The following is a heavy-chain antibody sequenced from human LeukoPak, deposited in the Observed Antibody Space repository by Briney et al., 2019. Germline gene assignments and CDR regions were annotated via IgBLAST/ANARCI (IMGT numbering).Heavy chain of an antibody. V-gene: IGHV3-30-3*01. J-gene: IGHJ4*02. CDR2: ISYDGGNE. CDR3: ARDNNCDY. CDR1: GFTFSSYA. D-gene: IGHD5-24*01. Sequence: GGSLRLSCAASGFTFSSYAVHWVRQAPGKGLEWVAVISYDGGNEYYADSVKGRFTISRDDSKNTLFLQMNSLRAEDTAVYYCARDNNCDYWGQGTLVTVSS.